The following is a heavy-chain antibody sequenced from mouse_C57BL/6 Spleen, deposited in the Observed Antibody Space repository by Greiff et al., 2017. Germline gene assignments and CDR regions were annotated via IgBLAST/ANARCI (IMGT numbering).Heavy chain of an antibody. CDR1: GFNIKDDY. CDR2: IDPENGDT. Sequence: VQLQQSGAELVRPGASVKLSCTASGFNIKDDYMHWVKQRPEQGLEWIGWIDPENGDTEYASKFQGKATITADTSSNTAYLQLSSLTSEDTAVYYCTRPGYDGDYFDYWGQGTTLTVSS. V-gene: IGHV14-4*01. D-gene: IGHD2-2*01. CDR3: TRPGYDGDYFDY. J-gene: IGHJ2*01.